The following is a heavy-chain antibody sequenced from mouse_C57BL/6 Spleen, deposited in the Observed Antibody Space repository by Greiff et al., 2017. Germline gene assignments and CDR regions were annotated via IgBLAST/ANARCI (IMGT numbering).Heavy chain of an antibody. CDR1: GYTFTSYW. J-gene: IGHJ2*01. CDR2: INPSNGGT. Sequence: VQLQQPGTELVKPGASVKLSCKASGYTFTSYWMHWVKQRPGQGLEWIGNINPSNGGTNYNEKFKSKATLTVDKSSSTAYMQLSSLTSEDSAVYYCARGGLRHEDYFDYWGQGTTLTVSS. D-gene: IGHD2-4*01. V-gene: IGHV1-53*01. CDR3: ARGGLRHEDYFDY.